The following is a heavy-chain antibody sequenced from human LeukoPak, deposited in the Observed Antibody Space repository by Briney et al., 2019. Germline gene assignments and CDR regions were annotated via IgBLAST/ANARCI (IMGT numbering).Heavy chain of an antibody. CDR3: AREDIVVVPAAQTALDY. CDR1: GYTFTGYY. Sequence: GASVKVSCKASGYTFTGYYMHWVRQAPGQGLEWMGWINPNSGGTNYAQKFQGRVTMTRDTSISTAYMELSRLRSDDTAVYYCAREDIVVVPAAQTALDYWGQGTLVTVSS. D-gene: IGHD2-2*01. J-gene: IGHJ4*02. V-gene: IGHV1-2*02. CDR2: INPNSGGT.